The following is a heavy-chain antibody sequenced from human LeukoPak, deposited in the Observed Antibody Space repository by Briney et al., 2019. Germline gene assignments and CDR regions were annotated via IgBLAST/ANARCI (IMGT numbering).Heavy chain of an antibody. J-gene: IGHJ4*02. CDR1: GFTFSSYA. CDR3: APHPYYDSSGYGPLDY. CDR2: ISGSGGST. Sequence: GGSLRLSCAGSGFTFSSYAMSWVRQAPGPGLEWVSAISGSGGSTYYADSVQRRFTISRDNSKNTLYLQMNSLRAEDTAVYYCAPHPYYDSSGYGPLDYWGQGTLVTASS. D-gene: IGHD3-22*01. V-gene: IGHV3-23*01.